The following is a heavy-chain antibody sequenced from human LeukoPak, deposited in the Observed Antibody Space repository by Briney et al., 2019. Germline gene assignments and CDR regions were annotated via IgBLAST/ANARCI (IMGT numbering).Heavy chain of an antibody. Sequence: GGSLNPPCPASGFTFHSYWRHWFRQAPGKGLVWVSRIDNDGGSTTYADSVKGRFTISRDNAKNTLYLQMNSVRAEDTAVYYCARSSFPYYFDYWGQGTLVTVSS. J-gene: IGHJ4*02. CDR3: ARSSFPYYFDY. CDR1: GFTFHSYW. D-gene: IGHD3-16*01. V-gene: IGHV3-74*01. CDR2: IDNDGGST.